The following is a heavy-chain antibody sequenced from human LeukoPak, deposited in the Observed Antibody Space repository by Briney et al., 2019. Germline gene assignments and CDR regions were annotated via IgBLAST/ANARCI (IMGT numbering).Heavy chain of an antibody. CDR2: MNPNSGNT. CDR1: GYTFTSYD. CDR3: ARLPEDYGAIKDY. V-gene: IGHV1-8*01. J-gene: IGHJ4*02. Sequence: GASVKVSCKASGYTFTSYDINWVRQATGQGLEWMGWMNPNSGNTGYAQKFQGRVTMTRNTSISTAYMELSSLRSEDTAVYYCARLPEDYGAIKDYWGQGTLVTVSS. D-gene: IGHD4-17*01.